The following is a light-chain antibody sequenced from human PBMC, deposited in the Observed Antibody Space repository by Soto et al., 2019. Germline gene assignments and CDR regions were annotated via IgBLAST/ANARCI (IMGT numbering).Light chain of an antibody. V-gene: IGKV3-11*01. CDR2: DAS. CDR3: QQRSNWPPYT. J-gene: IGKJ2*01. CDR1: QSVSSY. Sequence: EIVLTQSPATLSLSPGERATLSCRASQSVSSYLAWYQHKPGQAPRLLIYDASNSATGIPARFSGSGSGTDFTLAISSLEPEDFAVYYCQQRSNWPPYTFGQGTKLEIK.